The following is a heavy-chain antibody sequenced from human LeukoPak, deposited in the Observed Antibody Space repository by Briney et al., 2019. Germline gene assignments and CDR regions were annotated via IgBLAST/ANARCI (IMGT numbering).Heavy chain of an antibody. J-gene: IGHJ5*02. CDR3: ASNDGS. D-gene: IGHD3-10*01. Sequence: SQTLSLTCAISGDSVSSNSAAWSWIRQSPSRGLEWLGRTYYRSRWYNEYAVSVKSRITINPDTSKNQFSLQLKSVIPEDTAVYYCASNDGSWGQGTLVTVSP. CDR1: GDSVSSNSAA. CDR2: TYYRSRWYN. V-gene: IGHV6-1*01.